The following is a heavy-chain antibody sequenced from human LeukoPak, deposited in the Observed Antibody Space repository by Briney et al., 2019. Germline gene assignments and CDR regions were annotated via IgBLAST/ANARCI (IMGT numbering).Heavy chain of an antibody. D-gene: IGHD3-22*01. J-gene: IGHJ3*02. V-gene: IGHV5-51*01. CDR3: ARQFHYDSSLGAFDI. Sequence: GASVKVSCKGSGYTFTSYWIAWVRQMPGKGLEWMGIIYPGDSDTRYSPSFQGQVTISADKSISTAYLQWSSLKASDTAMYYCARQFHYDSSLGAFDIWGQGTMVTVSS. CDR2: IYPGDSDT. CDR1: GYTFTSYW.